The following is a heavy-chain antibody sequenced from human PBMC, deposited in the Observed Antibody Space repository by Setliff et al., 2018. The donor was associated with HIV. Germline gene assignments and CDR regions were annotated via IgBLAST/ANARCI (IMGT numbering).Heavy chain of an antibody. D-gene: IGHD1-7*01. V-gene: IGHV3-11*01. CDR2: IFSSGSGSTI. CDR1: GFTFSDYY. CDR3: ATDRGTY. J-gene: IGHJ4*02. Sequence: PGGSLRLSCAASGFTFSDYYMSWIRQAPGKGLEWVSYIFSSGSGSTIYYADSVKGRFTISRDNAKNSLYLQMNSLRAEDTAVYYCATDRGTYWGQGTLVTVSS.